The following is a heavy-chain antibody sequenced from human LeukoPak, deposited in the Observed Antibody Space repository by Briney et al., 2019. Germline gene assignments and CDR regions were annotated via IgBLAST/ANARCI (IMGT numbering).Heavy chain of an antibody. Sequence: GESLKISCKGSGYSFSSYWIGWVRQLPGKGLEWMGIIYPGDSDTKYSPSFQGQVTISADKSISIAYLHWSSLKASDTSLYECSRRRDNCFDSWGQGTLVTVSS. CDR2: IYPGDSDT. CDR3: SRRRDNCFDS. J-gene: IGHJ5*01. V-gene: IGHV5-51*01. CDR1: GYSFSSYW.